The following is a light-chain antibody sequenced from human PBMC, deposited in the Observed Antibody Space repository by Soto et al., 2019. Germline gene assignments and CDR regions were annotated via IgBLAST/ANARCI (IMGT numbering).Light chain of an antibody. CDR1: QSINSW. CDR3: QQYSTYSRT. V-gene: IGKV1-5*03. J-gene: IGKJ1*01. CDR2: KAS. Sequence: DIQMTQFPSTLSASVGDRVTITCRASQSINSWLAWYQQKPGNAPNLLIYKASSLESGVPSRFSGSGSGTEFTLTISSLQPDDFATFYCQQYSTYSRTFGQGTKVDI.